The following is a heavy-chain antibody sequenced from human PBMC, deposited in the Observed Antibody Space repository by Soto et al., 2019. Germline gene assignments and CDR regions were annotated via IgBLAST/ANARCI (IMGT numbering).Heavy chain of an antibody. J-gene: IGHJ4*02. CDR3: AKDTGRFLEWLLSTAFDY. D-gene: IGHD3-3*01. Sequence: GGSLRLSCAASGFTFDDYAMHWVRQAPGKGLEWVSGISWNSGSIGYADSVKGRFTISRDNAKNSLYLQMNSLRAEDTALYYCAKDTGRFLEWLLSTAFDYWGQGTLVTVSS. CDR2: ISWNSGSI. CDR1: GFTFDDYA. V-gene: IGHV3-9*01.